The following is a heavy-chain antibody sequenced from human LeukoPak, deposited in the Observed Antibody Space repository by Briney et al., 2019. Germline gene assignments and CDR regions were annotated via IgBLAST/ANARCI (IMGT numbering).Heavy chain of an antibody. CDR2: ISGSGGST. J-gene: IGHJ4*02. Sequence: RSLRLSCAASGFTFSSYAMSWVRQAPGKGLEWVSAISGSGGSTYYADSVKGRFTISRDNSKNTLYLQMNSLRAEDTAVYYCAKGPTGYSSSWYRFWGQGTLVTVSS. CDR1: GFTFSSYA. V-gene: IGHV3-23*01. CDR3: AKGPTGYSSSWYRF. D-gene: IGHD6-13*01.